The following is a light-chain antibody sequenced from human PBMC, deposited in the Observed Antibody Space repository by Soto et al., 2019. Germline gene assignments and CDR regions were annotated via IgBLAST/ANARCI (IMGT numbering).Light chain of an antibody. CDR1: QSLRST. V-gene: IGKV3D-15*01. CDR3: QQYASTRWT. CDR2: GAS. J-gene: IGKJ1*01. Sequence: EIVMTQSPATLSVSPGERATLSCRASQSLRSTLAWYQQKPGQAPRLLVYGASSRATGIPDRFSGSGSGTDFTLTISRLQPEDFAVYYCQQYASTRWTFGQGTKVDIK.